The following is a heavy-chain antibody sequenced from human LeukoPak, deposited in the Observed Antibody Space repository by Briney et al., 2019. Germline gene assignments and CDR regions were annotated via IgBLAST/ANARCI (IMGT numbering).Heavy chain of an antibody. CDR3: ARDGSASYFNL. CDR1: GDSVSSDRAV. Sequence: SQTLSLTCAISGDSVSSDRAVWNWIRQSPSRGLEWLGRTDYRSKWNRHYAESVKSRLAINPDTSRNQFSLQLNSVTPEDTAVYYCARDGSASYFNLWGQGTLVTVSS. D-gene: IGHD3-10*01. V-gene: IGHV6-1*01. CDR2: TDYRSKWNR. J-gene: IGHJ5*02.